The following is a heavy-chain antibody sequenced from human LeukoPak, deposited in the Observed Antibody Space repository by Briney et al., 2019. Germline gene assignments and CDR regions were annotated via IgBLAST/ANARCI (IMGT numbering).Heavy chain of an antibody. CDR2: INTNTGNP. D-gene: IGHD5-18*01. CDR3: ARVDLGYSYVYRYFDL. J-gene: IGHJ2*01. CDR1: GYTFTIYG. Sequence: ASVKVSCKASGYTFTIYGMNWVRQAPGQGLEWMGWINTNTGNPTYAQGFTGRFVFSLDTSVSTAYLQISSLKAEDTAVYYCARVDLGYSYVYRYFDLWGRGTLVTVSS. V-gene: IGHV7-4-1*02.